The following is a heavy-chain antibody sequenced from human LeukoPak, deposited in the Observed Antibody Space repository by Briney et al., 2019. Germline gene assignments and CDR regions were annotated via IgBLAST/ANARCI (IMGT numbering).Heavy chain of an antibody. CDR3: ARGGSYNYY. J-gene: IGHJ4*02. D-gene: IGHD5-24*01. Sequence: SETLSLTCTVSGGSISSSSYYWGWIRQPPGKGLEWIGEINHSGSTNYNPSLKSRVTISVDTSKNQFSLKLSSVTAADTAVYYCARGGSYNYYWGQGTLVTVSS. V-gene: IGHV4-39*07. CDR1: GGSISSSSYY. CDR2: INHSGST.